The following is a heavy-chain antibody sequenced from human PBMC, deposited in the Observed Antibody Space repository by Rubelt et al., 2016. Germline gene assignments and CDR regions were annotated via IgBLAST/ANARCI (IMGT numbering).Heavy chain of an antibody. J-gene: IGHJ4*02. CDR2: ISAYNGNT. CDR3: AMERARYSYGYREYYFDY. D-gene: IGHD5-18*01. V-gene: IGHV1-18*01. CDR1: GYTFTSYG. Sequence: GASVKVSCKASGYTFTSYGISWVRQAPGQGLEWMGWISAYNGNTNYAQKLQGRVTMTTETSTSTAYMELRSLRSDDTAVYYCAMERARYSYGYREYYFDYWGQGTLVTVSS.